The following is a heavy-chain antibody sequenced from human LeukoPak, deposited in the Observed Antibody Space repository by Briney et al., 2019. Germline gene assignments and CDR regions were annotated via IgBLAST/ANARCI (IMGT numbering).Heavy chain of an antibody. D-gene: IGHD1-26*01. V-gene: IGHV3-7*03. CDR1: GFTFSDYW. CDR3: ARDSRRVGATGGSDY. J-gene: IGHJ4*02. Sequence: PGGSLRLSCAAPGFTFSDYWMSWVRQAPGKGLEWVANIKQDGTEKNYVDSVKGRFIISRDNAKNSLYLQLNSLRDDDTAVYYCARDSRRVGATGGSDYWGQGTLVTVSS. CDR2: IKQDGTEK.